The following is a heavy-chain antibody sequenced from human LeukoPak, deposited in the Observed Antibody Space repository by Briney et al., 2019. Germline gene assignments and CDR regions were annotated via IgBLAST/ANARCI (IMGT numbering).Heavy chain of an antibody. CDR1: GGSISSSNW. CDR3: ARDYYGSGSYRWFDP. V-gene: IGHV4-4*02. J-gene: IGHJ5*02. Sequence: PSETLSLTCAVSGGSISSSNWGSWVRQPPGKGLEWIGEIYHSGSTNYNPSLKSRVTISVDKSKNQFSLKLSSVTAADTAVYYCARDYYGSGSYRWFDPWGQGTLVTVSS. CDR2: IYHSGST. D-gene: IGHD3-10*01.